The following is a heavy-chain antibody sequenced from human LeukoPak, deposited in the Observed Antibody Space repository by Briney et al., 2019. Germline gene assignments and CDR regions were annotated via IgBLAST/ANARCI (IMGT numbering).Heavy chain of an antibody. V-gene: IGHV3-11*01. J-gene: IGHJ6*02. Sequence: KAGGSLRLSCAASGFTFSDYYMSWIRQAPGKGLEWVSYIISSGSTIYHADSVKGRFTISGDNAKNSLYLQMNSLRAEDTAVYYCASQDGDPDYYYYGMDVWGQGTTVTVSS. CDR1: GFTFSDYY. CDR3: ASQDGDPDYYYYGMDV. CDR2: IISSGSTI.